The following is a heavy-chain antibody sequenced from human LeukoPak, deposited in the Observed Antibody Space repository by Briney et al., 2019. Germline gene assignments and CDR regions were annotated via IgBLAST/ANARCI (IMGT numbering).Heavy chain of an antibody. V-gene: IGHV3-48*04. CDR1: GFTFSSYS. Sequence: GGSLRLSCAASGFTFSSYSMNWVRQAPGKGLEWVSYISSSSSTIYYADSVKGRFTISRDNAKNSLYLQMNSLRAEDTAVYYCARGGSGRRVDYWGQGALVTVSS. CDR2: ISSSSSTI. D-gene: IGHD3-10*01. CDR3: ARGGSGRRVDY. J-gene: IGHJ4*02.